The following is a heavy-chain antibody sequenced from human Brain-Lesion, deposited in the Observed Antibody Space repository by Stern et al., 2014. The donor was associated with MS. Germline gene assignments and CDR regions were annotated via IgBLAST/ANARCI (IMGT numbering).Heavy chain of an antibody. J-gene: IGHJ4*02. Sequence: VQLGQSGAEVKKPGESLKISCKGSGYRFTSNWIGWVCQMPGKGLEWVGIIWPGDSDTRYSPSFQGQVTISADKSISTAYLQWSSLQASDTAMYYCARRGDSSSSGFDYWGQGTLVIVSS. D-gene: IGHD6-6*01. CDR2: IWPGDSDT. V-gene: IGHV5-51*01. CDR1: GYRFTSNW. CDR3: ARRGDSSSSGFDY.